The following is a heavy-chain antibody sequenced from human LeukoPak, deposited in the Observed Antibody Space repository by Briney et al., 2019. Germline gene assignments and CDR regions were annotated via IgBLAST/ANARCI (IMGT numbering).Heavy chain of an antibody. CDR2: INPNSGGT. V-gene: IGHV1-2*02. J-gene: IGHJ4*02. D-gene: IGHD6-19*01. CDR3: ARDLHSGIAVAGEFDY. CDR1: GYTFTGYY. Sequence: GASVKVSCKASGYTFTGYYMHWVRQAPGQGLEWMGWINPNSGGTNYAQKFQGRVTMTRDTSISTAYMELSRLRPDDTAVYYCARDLHSGIAVAGEFDYWGQGTLVTVSS.